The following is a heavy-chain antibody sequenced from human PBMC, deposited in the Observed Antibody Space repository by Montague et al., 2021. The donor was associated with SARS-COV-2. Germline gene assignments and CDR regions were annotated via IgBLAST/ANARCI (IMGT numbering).Heavy chain of an antibody. Sequence: SETLSLTCSVSGDSITPYGDSIGGYFWSWIRQPAGKGLEWIGRIYANGNFDYNPSLNSRVSMSMDTSKQEFSMRLISVTAADTAVYYCARDASYFGPGRGNHGAFDPWGQGILVTVSS. CDR2: IYANGNF. D-gene: IGHD2/OR15-2a*01. CDR3: ARDASYFGPGRGNHGAFDP. V-gene: IGHV4-4*07. CDR1: GDSITPYGDSIGGYF. J-gene: IGHJ5*02.